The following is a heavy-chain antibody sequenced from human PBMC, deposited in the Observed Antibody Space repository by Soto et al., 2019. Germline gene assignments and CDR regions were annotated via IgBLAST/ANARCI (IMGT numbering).Heavy chain of an antibody. Sequence: GGSLRLSCAASGLTFTRYGIHWVRRAPGKGLEWVAVISFDGSNKNYADSVKGRFTVSRDNLRTMVYLQMNSLRGEDTAVYYCVKERYAQLWLEDYGMDVWGQGTTVTVSS. CDR3: VKERYAQLWLEDYGMDV. D-gene: IGHD5-18*01. J-gene: IGHJ6*01. CDR2: ISFDGSNK. CDR1: GLTFTRYG. V-gene: IGHV3-30*18.